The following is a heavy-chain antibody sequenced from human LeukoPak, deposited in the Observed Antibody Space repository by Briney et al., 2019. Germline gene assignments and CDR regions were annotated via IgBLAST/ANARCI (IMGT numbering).Heavy chain of an antibody. CDR2: INPNSGGT. D-gene: IGHD5-18*01. J-gene: IGHJ4*02. V-gene: IGHV1-2*02. CDR3: ARRRGYRYGPLDY. CDR1: GYTFTGYY. Sequence: GASVKVSCKASGYTFTGYYMNWVRQAPGQGLEWMGWINPNSGGTNYAQKFQGRVTMTRDTSISTAYMELSRLGSDDTAVYYCARRRGYRYGPLDYWGQGTLVTVSS.